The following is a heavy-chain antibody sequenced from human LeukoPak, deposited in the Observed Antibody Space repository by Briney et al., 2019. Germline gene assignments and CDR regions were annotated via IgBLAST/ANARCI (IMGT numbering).Heavy chain of an antibody. CDR2: TYYRSKWYN. Sequence: SQTLSLTCAISGDSVSSNSAAWNWLRQSPLRGLEWLGRTYYRSKWYNDYAVSVKSRITINPDTSKNQFSLQLNSVTPEDTAVYYCAGRLEYSSPVYYYYGMDVWGQGTTVTVSS. J-gene: IGHJ6*02. CDR3: AGRLEYSSPVYYYYGMDV. CDR1: GDSVSSNSAA. D-gene: IGHD6-6*01. V-gene: IGHV6-1*01.